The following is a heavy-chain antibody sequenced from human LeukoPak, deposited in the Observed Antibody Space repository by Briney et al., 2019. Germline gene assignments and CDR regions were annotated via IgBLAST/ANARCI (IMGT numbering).Heavy chain of an antibody. D-gene: IGHD6-25*01. CDR1: GGSISSSNW. CDR3: ARVQAAYYYGMDV. Sequence: PSETLSLTCAVSGGSISSSNWWSWVRQPPGKGLEWIGEIYHSGSTNYNPSLKSRVTISVDESKNQFSLKLSSVTAADTAVYYCARVQAAYYYGMDVWGKGTTVTVSS. J-gene: IGHJ6*04. CDR2: IYHSGST. V-gene: IGHV4-4*02.